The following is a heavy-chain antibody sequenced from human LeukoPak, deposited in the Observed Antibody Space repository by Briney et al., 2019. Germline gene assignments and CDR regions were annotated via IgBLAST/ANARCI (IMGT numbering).Heavy chain of an antibody. CDR1: EFTISRYW. Sequence: GGSLRLSCAASEFTISRYWMHWVRQAPGKGLVWVSNINNDGSITTYADSVEGRFTISRDNVKNTLYLQMNSLRAEDTAVYYCARGMGSSWYYFDYWGQGTLVTVSS. V-gene: IGHV3-74*01. CDR3: ARGMGSSWYYFDY. D-gene: IGHD6-13*01. CDR2: INNDGSIT. J-gene: IGHJ4*02.